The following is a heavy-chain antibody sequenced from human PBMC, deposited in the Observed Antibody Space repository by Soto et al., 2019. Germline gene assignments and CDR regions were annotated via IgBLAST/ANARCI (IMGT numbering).Heavy chain of an antibody. CDR2: INPSGGST. V-gene: IGHV1-46*01. CDR1: GYTFTSYY. J-gene: IGHJ6*02. Sequence: ASVKVSCKASGYTFTSYYMHWVRQAPGQGLEWMGIINPSGGSTSYAQKFQGRVTMTRDTSTSTVYMELSSLRSEDTAVYYCALDGGNEHEYYYYYCMDVWGQGTTVTVSS. D-gene: IGHD1-1*01. CDR3: ALDGGNEHEYYYYYCMDV.